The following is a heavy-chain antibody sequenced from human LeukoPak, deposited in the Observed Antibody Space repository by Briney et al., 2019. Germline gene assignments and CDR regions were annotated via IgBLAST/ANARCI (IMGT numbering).Heavy chain of an antibody. J-gene: IGHJ4*02. V-gene: IGHV1-2*02. CDR3: AREGSYGDYDY. CDR1: GYTFIAYY. Sequence: GASVKVSCKASGYTFIAYYMHWVRQAPAPGLEWMGLINPNSGGTNYAQKFQGRVTMTRDTSISTAYMDLSRLRSDDTAVYYCAREGSYGDYDYWGQGTLVTVSS. CDR2: INPNSGGT. D-gene: IGHD4-17*01.